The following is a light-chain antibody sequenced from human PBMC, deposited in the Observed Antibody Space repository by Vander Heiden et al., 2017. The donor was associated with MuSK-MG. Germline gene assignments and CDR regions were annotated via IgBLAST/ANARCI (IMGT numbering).Light chain of an antibody. J-gene: IGKJ4*01. CDR1: QSVNSN. CDR2: GAF. V-gene: IGKV3-15*01. CDR3: QVRDQGPSLT. Sequence: EVVLTQSPATLSVSPGESASLSCRASQSVNSNIAWYQQKPGQAPRLLIYGAFSRATDIPARFSGSGSGTDFSLTISGLQSEDSAVYYCQVRDQGPSLTFGGGTRVEIK.